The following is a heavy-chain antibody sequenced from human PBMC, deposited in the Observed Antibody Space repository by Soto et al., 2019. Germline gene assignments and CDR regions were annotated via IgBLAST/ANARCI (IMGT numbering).Heavy chain of an antibody. D-gene: IGHD3-9*01. J-gene: IGHJ4*02. CDR3: AHKGPEDWPLDY. CDR1: GFSLSTSGVG. V-gene: IGHV2-5*02. Sequence: QITLKESGPTLVRPTQTLTLTCAFSGFSLSTSGVGVGWIRQPPGKALEWLAVIYWDDSKHNSPSLRSRLTITNDTSKNQVVLTMTNMDPMDTGTYFCAHKGPEDWPLDYWGQGTLVTVSS. CDR2: IYWDDSK.